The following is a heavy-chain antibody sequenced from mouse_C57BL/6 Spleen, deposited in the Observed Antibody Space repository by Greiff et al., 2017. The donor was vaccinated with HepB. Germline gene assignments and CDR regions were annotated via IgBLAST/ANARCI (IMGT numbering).Heavy chain of an antibody. J-gene: IGHJ3*01. D-gene: IGHD2-4*01. V-gene: IGHV14-4*01. CDR3: TGLRRGTFAY. CDR2: IDPENGDT. CDR1: GFNIKDDY. Sequence: EVQLQQSGAELVRPGASVKLSCTASGFNIKDDYMHWVKQRPEQGLEWIGWIDPENGDTEYASKFQGKATITADTSSNTAYLQLSSLTSEDTAVYYCTGLRRGTFAYWGQGTLVTVSA.